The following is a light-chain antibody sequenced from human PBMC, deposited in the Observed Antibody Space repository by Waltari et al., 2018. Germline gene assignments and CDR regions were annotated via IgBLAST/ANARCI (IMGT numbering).Light chain of an antibody. CDR3: QSYDSSNPWV. Sequence: NFMLTEPHSVSESPGKTVTISCTRSSGSIASNYVQWYQQRPGSSPTTVIYEDNQRPSGGPSRFSGSIDSSSNSASLTISGLKTEDEADYYCQSYDSSNPWVFGGGTKLTVL. CDR1: SGSIASNY. V-gene: IGLV6-57*01. J-gene: IGLJ3*02. CDR2: EDN.